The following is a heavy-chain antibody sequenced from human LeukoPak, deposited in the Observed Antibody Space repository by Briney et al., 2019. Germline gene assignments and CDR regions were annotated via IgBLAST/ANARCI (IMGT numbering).Heavy chain of an antibody. Sequence: GGSLRLSCAASGFTFSSYAMNWVRQAPGKGLGWVSVISGSGGSTYYADSVKGRFTISRDNSKNTLYLQMNSLRAEDTAVYYCADLHDSSGYHTRGYWGQGTLVTVSS. V-gene: IGHV3-23*01. CDR1: GFTFSSYA. J-gene: IGHJ4*02. CDR3: ADLHDSSGYHTRGY. CDR2: ISGSGGST. D-gene: IGHD3-22*01.